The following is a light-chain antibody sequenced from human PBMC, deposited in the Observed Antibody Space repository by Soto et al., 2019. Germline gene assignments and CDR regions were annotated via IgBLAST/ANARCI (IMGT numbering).Light chain of an antibody. J-gene: IGKJ1*01. CDR1: QTVSSSF. Sequence: EILLTQSPGTLSLSRGERATLSCRASQTVSSSFLAWYQQKPGQAPRLLIYGASSRATGIPDRFSGSGSGTDFTLTISRLEPEDFAVYHCHQYGSSPWTFGQGTKVDIK. CDR3: HQYGSSPWT. CDR2: GAS. V-gene: IGKV3-20*01.